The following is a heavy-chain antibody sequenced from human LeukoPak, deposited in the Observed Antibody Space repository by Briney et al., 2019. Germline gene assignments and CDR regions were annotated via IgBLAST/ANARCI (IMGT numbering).Heavy chain of an antibody. D-gene: IGHD4-11*01. CDR3: ARWSLVYSNYAGYFGS. Sequence: GESLKISCKGSGYSFTSYWIGWVRQKPGKGLEWMGIIFPGDSDTKYSPSFQGQVTISADKSISTAYLQWSSLKASDSAMYYCARWSLVYSNYAGYFGSWGQGTLVTVSS. J-gene: IGHJ4*02. V-gene: IGHV5-51*01. CDR2: IFPGDSDT. CDR1: GYSFTSYW.